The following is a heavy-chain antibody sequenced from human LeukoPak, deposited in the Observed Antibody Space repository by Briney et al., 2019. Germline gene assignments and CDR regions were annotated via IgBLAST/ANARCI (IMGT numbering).Heavy chain of an antibody. J-gene: IGHJ4*02. CDR3: ARWGNNKILDY. Sequence: PGGSLRFSCVASGFTFSSHGMHWVRQAPGKGLEWVAVIWYDGSEKYYADSVKGRFIISRDNSKSMLYLQMNSLRADDTAVYYCARWGNNKILDYWGQGTLVTVSS. V-gene: IGHV3-33*01. CDR1: GFTFSSHG. CDR2: IWYDGSEK. D-gene: IGHD7-27*01.